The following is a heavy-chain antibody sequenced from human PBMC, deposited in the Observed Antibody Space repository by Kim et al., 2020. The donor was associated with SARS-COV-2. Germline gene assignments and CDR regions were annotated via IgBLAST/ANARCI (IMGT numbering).Heavy chain of an antibody. D-gene: IGHD3-10*01. Sequence: SETLSLTCTVSGGSISSSSYYWGWIRQPPGKGLEWIGSIYYSGSTYYNPSLKSRVTISVDTSKNQFSLKLSSVTAADTAVYYCASRLLWFGELSLPFDYWGQGTLVTVSS. CDR2: IYYSGST. CDR3: ASRLLWFGELSLPFDY. CDR1: GGSISSSSYY. J-gene: IGHJ4*02. V-gene: IGHV4-39*01.